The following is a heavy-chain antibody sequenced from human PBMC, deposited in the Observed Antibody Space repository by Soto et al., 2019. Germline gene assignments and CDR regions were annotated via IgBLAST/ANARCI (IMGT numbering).Heavy chain of an antibody. D-gene: IGHD2-2*01. Sequence: EGQLVESGGGLVQPGGSLRLYCAASGFTVSRNYMSWVRQAPGKGLEWVSVIYSGGSTYYADSVKGRFTISRHNSKNTLYLQMNSLRAEDTAVDYCARGVRYCSSTSCYYYGMDVWGQGTTVTVSS. V-gene: IGHV3-53*04. CDR1: GFTVSRNY. CDR3: ARGVRYCSSTSCYYYGMDV. CDR2: IYSGGST. J-gene: IGHJ6*02.